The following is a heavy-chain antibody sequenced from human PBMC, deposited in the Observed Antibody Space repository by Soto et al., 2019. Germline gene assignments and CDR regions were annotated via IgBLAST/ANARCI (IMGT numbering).Heavy chain of an antibody. J-gene: IGHJ5*02. CDR1: GYTFTSYA. Sequence: ASVKVSCKASGYTFTSYAMHWVRQAPGQRLEWMGWINAGNGNTKYSQKFQGRVTITRDTSASTAYMELSSLRSEDTAVYYCARDHQVERFLEWLFENNWFDPWGQGTLVTVSS. CDR3: ARDHQVERFLEWLFENNWFDP. V-gene: IGHV1-3*01. CDR2: INAGNGNT. D-gene: IGHD3-3*01.